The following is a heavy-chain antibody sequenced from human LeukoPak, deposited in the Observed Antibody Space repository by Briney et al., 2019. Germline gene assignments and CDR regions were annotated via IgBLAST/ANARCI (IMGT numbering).Heavy chain of an antibody. CDR2: ITYDGSNK. J-gene: IGHJ4*02. D-gene: IGHD3-22*01. CDR3: VKDMIMIVGDFDY. Sequence: GGSLRLSCAASGFTLSNYAMHWVRQAPGKGLEWVAIITYDGSNKDYADVVKGRFTISRDNSKNTLYLQMNSLRAEDTAVYYCVKDMIMIVGDFDYWGQGTLVTVSS. V-gene: IGHV3-30*14. CDR1: GFTLSNYA.